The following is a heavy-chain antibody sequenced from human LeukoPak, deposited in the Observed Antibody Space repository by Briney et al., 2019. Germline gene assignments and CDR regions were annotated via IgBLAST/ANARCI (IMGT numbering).Heavy chain of an antibody. V-gene: IGHV4-59*01. CDR1: GGSISTYY. CDR2: IYHSGST. Sequence: PSETLALTCTLSGGSISTYYWSWIRQPPGKGLELIGYIYHSGSTNYNPSLKSRVTISVDTSKNQFSLKLSSVTAADTAVYYCARGGGYASPIGYWGQGALVTVSS. J-gene: IGHJ4*02. CDR3: ARGGGYASPIGY. D-gene: IGHD5-12*01.